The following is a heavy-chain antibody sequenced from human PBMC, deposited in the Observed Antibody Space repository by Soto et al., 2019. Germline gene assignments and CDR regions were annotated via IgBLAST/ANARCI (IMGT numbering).Heavy chain of an antibody. J-gene: IGHJ4*01. Sequence: PSETLSLTCAVSGGSISGSYYYWGWLRQSPGRGPEWIGSVFYTGFTSYNPSLESRVSVSVDTSKNQFSLKVSAVTAADTAVYFCARLYTYGNYYFDYWGQGTLVTVSS. V-gene: IGHV4-39*01. CDR3: ARLYTYGNYYFDY. CDR1: GGSISGSYYY. D-gene: IGHD2-2*02. CDR2: VFYTGFT.